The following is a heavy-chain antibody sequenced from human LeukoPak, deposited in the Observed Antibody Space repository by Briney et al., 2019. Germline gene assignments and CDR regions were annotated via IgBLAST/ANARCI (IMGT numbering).Heavy chain of an antibody. D-gene: IGHD5-24*01. CDR2: ISAYNGNT. Sequence: ASVKVSCKTSGYIFAHNGISWVRQAPGQGLEWMGWISAYNGNTNYAQKLQGRVTMTTDTSTSTAYMELRSLRSDDTAVYYCARDGGDGYSYYYYGMDVWGQGTTATVSS. V-gene: IGHV1-18*01. CDR3: ARDGGDGYSYYYYGMDV. J-gene: IGHJ6*02. CDR1: GYIFAHNG.